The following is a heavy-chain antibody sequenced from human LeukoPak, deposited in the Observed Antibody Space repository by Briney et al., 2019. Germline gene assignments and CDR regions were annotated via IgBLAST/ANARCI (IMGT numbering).Heavy chain of an antibody. CDR2: ITSSSSYT. V-gene: IGHV3-21*04. D-gene: IGHD5-18*01. CDR1: GITFSNYN. J-gene: IGHJ4*02. CDR3: VEGGAARFDY. Sequence: AGGSLRLSCAAPGITFSNYNMNWVRQAPGKGLEWISSITSSSSYTFYADSVKGRFTISRDNAKNTLYLQMNSLRAEDTAVYYCVEGGAARFDYWGQGTLVAVSS.